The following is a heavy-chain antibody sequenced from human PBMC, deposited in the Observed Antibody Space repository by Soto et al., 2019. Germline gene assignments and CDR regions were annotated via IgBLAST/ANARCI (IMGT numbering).Heavy chain of an antibody. J-gene: IGHJ4*02. Sequence: GGSLRLSCAASGFTFSTYGMSWVRQAPGKGLEWVSAISGRADSIKYADSVKGRFTISRDNSQNTLFLQMNNLRAEDSAVYYCARVGASNNWFPHDHWGQGTLVNVS. CDR2: ISGRADSI. CDR1: GFTFSTYG. V-gene: IGHV3-23*01. D-gene: IGHD1-1*01. CDR3: ARVGASNNWFPHDH.